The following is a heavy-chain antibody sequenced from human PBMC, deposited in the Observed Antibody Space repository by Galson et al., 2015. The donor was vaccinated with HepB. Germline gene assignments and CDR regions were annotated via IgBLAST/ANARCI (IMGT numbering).Heavy chain of an antibody. CDR2: IYPGDSDT. V-gene: IGHV5-51*01. D-gene: IGHD6-13*01. Sequence: QSGAEVKKPGESLKISCKGSGYSFTSYWIGWVRQMPGKGLEWMGIIYPGDSDTRYSPSFQGQVTISADKSISTAYLQWSSLKASDTAMYYCAVGYSSSWYPFYFDYWGQGTLVAVSS. CDR3: AVGYSSSWYPFYFDY. J-gene: IGHJ4*02. CDR1: GYSFTSYW.